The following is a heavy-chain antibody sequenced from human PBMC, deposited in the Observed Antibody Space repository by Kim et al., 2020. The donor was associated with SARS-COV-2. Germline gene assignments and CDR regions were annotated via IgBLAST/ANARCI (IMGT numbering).Heavy chain of an antibody. CDR3: AKDPTTFSPYYFDS. V-gene: IGHV3-23*01. D-gene: IGHD1-1*01. Sequence: YADSVKDRFTISRDISKNTLYLQMNSLRAEDTAVYYCAKDPTTFSPYYFDSWGQGTRVTVSS. J-gene: IGHJ4*02.